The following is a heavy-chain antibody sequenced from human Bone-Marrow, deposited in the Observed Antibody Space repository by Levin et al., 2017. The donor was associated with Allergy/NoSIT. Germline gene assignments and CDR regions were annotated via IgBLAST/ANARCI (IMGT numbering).Heavy chain of an antibody. CDR2: LYSSGST. V-gene: IGHV4-39*01. D-gene: IGHD5-24*01. J-gene: IGHJ4*02. CDR1: GGSISSSSYY. Sequence: ESLKISCTVSGGSISSSSYYWGWIRQPPGKGLEWIGSLYSSGSTYYNPSLKSRVTISVDTSKNQFSLKLSSVTAADTAVYYCARSRDGYIPAIDYWGQGTLVTVSS. CDR3: ARSRDGYIPAIDY.